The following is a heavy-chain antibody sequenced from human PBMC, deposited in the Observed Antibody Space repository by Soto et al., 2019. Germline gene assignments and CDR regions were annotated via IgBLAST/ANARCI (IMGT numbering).Heavy chain of an antibody. J-gene: IGHJ3*02. D-gene: IGHD7-27*01. CDR2: INTDGSDT. V-gene: IGHV3-74*01. Sequence: PGGSLRLSCATSGFTFSYDWMHWVRQAPGKGLVWVSRINTDGSDTSYADSVKGRFTISRDNAKNTLYLQMGSLRAEDMAVYYCARALGYAFDIWGQGTTVTVSS. CDR1: GFTFSYDW. CDR3: ARALGYAFDI.